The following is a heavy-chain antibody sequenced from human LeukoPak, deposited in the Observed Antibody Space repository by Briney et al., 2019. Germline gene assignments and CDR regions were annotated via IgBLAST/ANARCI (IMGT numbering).Heavy chain of an antibody. Sequence: SETLSLTCTVSGGSISSSSYYWSWIRQPAGKGLEWIGRIYTSGSTNYNPSLKSRVTMSVDTSKNQFSLKLSSVTAADTAVYYCARGHYDTLTGYHSGVYFDYWGQGTLVTVSS. CDR3: ARGHYDTLTGYHSGVYFDY. CDR1: GGSISSSSYY. CDR2: IYTSGST. V-gene: IGHV4-61*02. D-gene: IGHD3-9*01. J-gene: IGHJ4*02.